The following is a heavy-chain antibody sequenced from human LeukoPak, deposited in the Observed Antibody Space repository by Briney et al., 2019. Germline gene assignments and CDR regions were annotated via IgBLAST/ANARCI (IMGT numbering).Heavy chain of an antibody. D-gene: IGHD6-19*01. CDR3: AREGHSSGFAPAFDT. CDR2: LSFDESS. J-gene: IGHJ3*02. CDR1: GINFGASI. V-gene: IGHV3-30*04. Sequence: GGSLRLSCATSGINFGASIMHWIRQAPGKGLEWVAGLSFDESSYYGGSVEGRFIISGDNSRTLYLQMNSLKVEDTALYYCAREGHSSGFAPAFDTWGQGTMVTVSS.